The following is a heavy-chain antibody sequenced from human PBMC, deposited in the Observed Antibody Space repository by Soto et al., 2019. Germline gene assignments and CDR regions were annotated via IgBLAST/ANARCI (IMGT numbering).Heavy chain of an antibody. CDR1: GFTFSSHA. V-gene: IGHV3-64D*06. D-gene: IGHD6-19*01. J-gene: IGHJ6*02. CDR3: VKVIYDSGWYGFYFDV. CDR2: ISRKGDNT. Sequence: PGGSLRLSCSASGFTFSSHAMHWVRQAPGQGLEYLSAISRKGDNTYYADSVKGRFTISRDNSKNTLYFQMTSLRTEDTGVYYCVKVIYDSGWYGFYFDVWGQGTTVTVSS.